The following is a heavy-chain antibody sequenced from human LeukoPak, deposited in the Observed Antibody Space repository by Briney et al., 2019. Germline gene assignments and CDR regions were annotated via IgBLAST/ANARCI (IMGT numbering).Heavy chain of an antibody. D-gene: IGHD2-2*01. V-gene: IGHV4-30-2*01. J-gene: IGHJ3*02. CDR1: GGSISSGGYS. CDR3: ASSSSRKQSDAFDI. Sequence: SQTLSLTCAVSGGSISSGGYSWGWIRQPPGKGLEWIGYIYHSGSTYYNPSLKSRVTISVDRSKNQFSLKLSSVTAADTAVYYCASSSSRKQSDAFDIWGQGTMVTVSS. CDR2: IYHSGST.